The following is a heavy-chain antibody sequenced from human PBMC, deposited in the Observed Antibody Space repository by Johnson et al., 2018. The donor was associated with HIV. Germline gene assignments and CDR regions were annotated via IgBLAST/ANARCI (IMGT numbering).Heavy chain of an antibody. V-gene: IGHV3-11*04. CDR2: IKKGGSNK. CDR1: GFTFDDYG. CDR3: AKDLSDYERRRGALVI. J-gene: IGHJ3*02. Sequence: QVQLVESGGGVVRPGGSLRLSCAASGFTFDDYGMSWIHQAPGKGLEWVSYIKKGGSNKYYVDSVRGRFTISRDNAKNSLYLQMNSLRAEDTDVYYCAKDLSDYERRRGALVIWRQGTMVTVSS. D-gene: IGHD3-16*01.